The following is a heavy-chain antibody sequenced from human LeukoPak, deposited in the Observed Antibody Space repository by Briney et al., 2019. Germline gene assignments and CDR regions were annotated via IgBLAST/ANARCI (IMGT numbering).Heavy chain of an antibody. CDR3: AKDHGMMYSSSWYFNYYYYMDV. CDR2: INWDGDIT. V-gene: IGHV3-43*01. D-gene: IGHD6-13*01. J-gene: IGHJ6*03. CDR1: GFTFDDYT. Sequence: PGGSLRLSCAASGFTFDDYTMHWVRQPPGKGLEWVSLINWDGDITEYADSVKGRFTISRDNSKNTLYLQMNSLRAEDTAVYYCAKDHGMMYSSSWYFNYYYYMDVWGKGTTVTVSS.